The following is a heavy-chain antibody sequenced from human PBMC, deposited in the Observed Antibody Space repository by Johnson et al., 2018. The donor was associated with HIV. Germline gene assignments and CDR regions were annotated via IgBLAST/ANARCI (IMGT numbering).Heavy chain of an antibody. CDR1: GFTFSDHY. Sequence: VQLVESGGGLVQPGGSLRLSCAASGFTFSDHYMDWVRQAPGKGLEWVGRTRNKANSYTTEYAASVKGRFTISRDDSKNTLYLQMNSLKTEDTAVYYCTRDFSSGWYSARVAFDIWGQGTRVTVSS. V-gene: IGHV3-72*01. J-gene: IGHJ3*02. CDR3: TRDFSSGWYSARVAFDI. D-gene: IGHD6-19*01. CDR2: TRNKANSYTT.